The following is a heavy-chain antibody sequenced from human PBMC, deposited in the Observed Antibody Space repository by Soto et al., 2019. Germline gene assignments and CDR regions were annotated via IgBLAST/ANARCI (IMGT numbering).Heavy chain of an antibody. CDR2: ISDSGGRT. Sequence: GGSLRLSCAASGFTFSSYAMSWVRQAPGKGLEWVSTISDSGGRTYYADSVKGRFTISRDNSKNTLYLQMSSLRAEDTAVYYCAKSKHYDLLTGYCFDYWGQGTLVTVSS. J-gene: IGHJ4*02. D-gene: IGHD3-9*01. CDR1: GFTFSSYA. CDR3: AKSKHYDLLTGYCFDY. V-gene: IGHV3-23*01.